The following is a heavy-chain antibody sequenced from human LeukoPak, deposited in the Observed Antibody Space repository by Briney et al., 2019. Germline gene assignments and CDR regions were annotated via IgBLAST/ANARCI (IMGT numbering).Heavy chain of an antibody. J-gene: IGHJ5*02. V-gene: IGHV4-30-2*01. Sequence: SETLSLTCAVSGGSISRGGFAWSWIRQPPGKGLEGFGYIYHSGSTYYNPSHKSRVTISVDRFKNHFPLKLSSVTAADTAVYYSARASISGSGSWYSWFDPWGQGTLVTVSS. CDR2: IYHSGST. CDR1: GGSISRGGFA. CDR3: ARASISGSGSWYSWFDP. D-gene: IGHD6-13*01.